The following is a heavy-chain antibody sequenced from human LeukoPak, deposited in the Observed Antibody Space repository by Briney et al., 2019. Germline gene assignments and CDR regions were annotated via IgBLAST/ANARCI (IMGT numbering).Heavy chain of an antibody. CDR2: INPNSGGT. Sequence: ASVKASCKASGYTFTGYYMHWVRQAPGQGLEWMGWINPNSGGTNYAQKFQGRVTMTRDTSISTAYMELSRLRSDDTAVYYCARDRSSSRFGYYYYGMDVWGQGTTVTVSS. CDR3: ARDRSSSRFGYYYYGMDV. D-gene: IGHD6-13*01. V-gene: IGHV1-2*02. CDR1: GYTFTGYY. J-gene: IGHJ6*02.